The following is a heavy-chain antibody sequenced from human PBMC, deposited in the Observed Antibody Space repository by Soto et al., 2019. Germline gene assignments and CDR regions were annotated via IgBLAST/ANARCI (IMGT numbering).Heavy chain of an antibody. Sequence: QVQLRESGPGLVKSSETLSLTCTVSGGSISTYYWSWVRQPPGKGLEWIGYIYYSGTATYNPSLRSRVTISVDTSKNQFSLRLSSVIAADTAVYYRARGDGIQLGSLAGRYYYHKMDVWGQGTTVTVYS. J-gene: IGHJ6*02. CDR1: GGSISTYY. V-gene: IGHV4-59*01. CDR3: ARGDGIQLGSLAGRYYYHKMDV. CDR2: IYYSGTA. D-gene: IGHD1-1*01.